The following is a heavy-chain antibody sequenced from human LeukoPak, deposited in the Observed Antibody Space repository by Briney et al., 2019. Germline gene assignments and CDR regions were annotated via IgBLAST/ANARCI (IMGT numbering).Heavy chain of an antibody. Sequence: PSETLSLTCTVSGGSTSSGDYYWSWIRQPPGTGLEWIGYIYYSGSTYYNPSLKSRVTISVDTSKNQFSLKLSSVTAADTAVYYCARDCGDSSGCPFDYWGQGTLVTVSS. V-gene: IGHV4-30-4*08. CDR1: GGSTSSGDYY. CDR2: IYYSGST. D-gene: IGHD3-22*01. J-gene: IGHJ4*02. CDR3: ARDCGDSSGCPFDY.